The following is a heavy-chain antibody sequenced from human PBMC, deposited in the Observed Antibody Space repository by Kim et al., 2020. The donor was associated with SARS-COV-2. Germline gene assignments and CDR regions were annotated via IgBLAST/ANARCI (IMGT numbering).Heavy chain of an antibody. CDR3: ARDRFVDIVATSMGEVDY. CDR1: GYTFTSYY. Sequence: ASVKVSCKASGYTFTSYYMHWVRQAPGQGLEWMGIINPSGGSTSYAQKFQGRVTMTRDTSTSTVYMELSSLRSEDTAVYYCARDRFVDIVATSMGEVDYWGQGTLVTVSS. CDR2: INPSGGST. V-gene: IGHV1-46*01. J-gene: IGHJ4*02. D-gene: IGHD5-12*01.